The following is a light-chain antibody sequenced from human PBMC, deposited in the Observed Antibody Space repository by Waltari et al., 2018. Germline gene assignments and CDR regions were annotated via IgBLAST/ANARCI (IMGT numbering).Light chain of an antibody. J-gene: IGKJ3*01. CDR2: GAY. CDR1: QSVSNN. Sequence: EIVMTQSPATLSVSPGERATLSGRASQSVSNNLARYQQNPGQAPRLLIYGAYTRATGISARFSGSGSGTDFTLTINSLQSEDFAVYYCQQYKNWPRTFGPGTKVEIK. V-gene: IGKV3-15*01. CDR3: QQYKNWPRT.